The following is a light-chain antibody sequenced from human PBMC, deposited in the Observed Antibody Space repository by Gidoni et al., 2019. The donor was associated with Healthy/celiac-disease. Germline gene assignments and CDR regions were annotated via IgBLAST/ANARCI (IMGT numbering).Light chain of an antibody. V-gene: IGKV1-39*01. Sequence: DIQMTQSPSSLSASVGDRVTITCRASQSISSYLNWYQQKPGKAPKLLIYAASSLQSGVPSRFSGSGSGTDFTLTISSLQPEDFATYYYQQSYSTPPISYTFGQGTKLEIK. CDR3: QQSYSTPPISYT. CDR2: AAS. J-gene: IGKJ2*01. CDR1: QSISSY.